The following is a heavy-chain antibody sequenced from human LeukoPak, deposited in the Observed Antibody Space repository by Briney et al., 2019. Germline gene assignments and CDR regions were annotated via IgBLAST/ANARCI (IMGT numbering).Heavy chain of an antibody. CDR2: ISSNSSYT. J-gene: IGHJ4*02. Sequence: PGGSLRLSCAASGFTFSDYYMSWIRQAPGKGLEWVAYISSNSSYTNYADSVKGRFTISRDNAKNSLYLQMNSLRAEDTAVYYCARRTYCGGGSCYFDYWGQGTLVTVSS. V-gene: IGHV3-11*06. CDR1: GFTFSDYY. CDR3: ARRTYCGGGSCYFDY. D-gene: IGHD2-15*01.